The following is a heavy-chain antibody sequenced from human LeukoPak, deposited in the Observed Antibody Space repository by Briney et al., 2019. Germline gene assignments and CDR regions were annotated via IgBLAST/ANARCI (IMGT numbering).Heavy chain of an antibody. CDR2: IVEDGSET. CDR3: STAKFDN. CDR1: GFTFSSYW. J-gene: IGHJ4*02. V-gene: IGHV3-7*01. Sequence: GSLRLSCATSGFTFSSYWMTWVRQAPGKGLEWVASIVEDGSETYYLDPVKGRFTFSRDNAKNSLYLQMNSLRAEDTAVYYCSTAKFDNWGQGTLVTVSS.